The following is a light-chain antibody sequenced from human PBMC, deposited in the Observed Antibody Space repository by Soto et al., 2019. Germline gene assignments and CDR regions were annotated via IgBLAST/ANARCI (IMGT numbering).Light chain of an antibody. CDR1: QSISSW. CDR2: KAS. J-gene: IGKJ1*01. Sequence: DIQMTQSPSTLSASVGDRVTITCRASQSISSWLAWYQQKPGKAPKLLIYKASSLESGVPSRFSGSGSGTELTITISSLQPDDFATYYCQQYNSYRRTCGQGTKVEIK. CDR3: QQYNSYRRT. V-gene: IGKV1-5*03.